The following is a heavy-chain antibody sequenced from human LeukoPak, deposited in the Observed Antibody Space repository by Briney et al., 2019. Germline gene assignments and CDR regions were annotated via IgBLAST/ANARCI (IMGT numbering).Heavy chain of an antibody. D-gene: IGHD3-16*02. CDR2: ISSSGSTI. CDR3: ARGYDYVWGSYPFDY. J-gene: IGHJ4*02. V-gene: IGHV3-11*01. Sequence: PGGSLRLSCAASGFTFSDYYMSWIRQAPGKGLEWVSYISSSGSTIYYADSVKGRFTIPRDNAKNSLYLQMNSLRAEDTAVYYCARGYDYVWGSYPFDYWGQGTLVTVSS. CDR1: GFTFSDYY.